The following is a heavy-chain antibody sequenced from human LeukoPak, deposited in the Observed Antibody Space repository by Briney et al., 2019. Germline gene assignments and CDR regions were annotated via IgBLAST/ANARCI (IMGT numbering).Heavy chain of an antibody. CDR1: GFTLSDYY. CDR3: ARGGNYYDSSGYYWNWYSDL. V-gene: IGHV3-11*04. CDR2: ISSSGSTI. J-gene: IGHJ2*01. Sequence: GGSLRLSCAASGFTLSDYYMSWIRQAPGKGLEWVSYISSSGSTIYYADSVKGRFTISRGNAKTSLYLQMNSLRAEDTAVYYCARGGNYYDSSGYYWNWYSDLWGRGTLVTVSS. D-gene: IGHD3-22*01.